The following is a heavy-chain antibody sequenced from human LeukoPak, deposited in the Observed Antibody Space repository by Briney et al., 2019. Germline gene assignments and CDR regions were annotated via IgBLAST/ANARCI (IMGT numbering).Heavy chain of an antibody. CDR1: GGSISSYY. CDR3: ARGPNTQNAAFDI. D-gene: IGHD2/OR15-2a*01. J-gene: IGHJ3*02. CDR2: IYYSGST. V-gene: IGHV4-59*01. Sequence: PSETLSLTCTVSGGSISSYYWSWIRQPPGKGLEWIGYIYYSGSTNYNPSLKSRVTISVDTSKNQFSLKLSSVTAADTAVYYCARGPNTQNAAFDIWGQGTMVTVSS.